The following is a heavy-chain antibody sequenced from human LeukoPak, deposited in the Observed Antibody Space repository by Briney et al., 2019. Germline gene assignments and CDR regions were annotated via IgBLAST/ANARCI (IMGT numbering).Heavy chain of an antibody. CDR3: ARVSGYSGYGFRYYFDH. J-gene: IGHJ4*02. CDR1: GFTFSSYW. Sequence: PGGSLRLSCAASGFTFSSYWMSWVRQAPGKGLEWVANIKQDGSEKYYVDSVKGRFTISRDNAKNSLYLQMNSLRAEDTAVYYCARVSGYSGYGFRYYFDHWGQGTLVTVSS. CDR2: IKQDGSEK. V-gene: IGHV3-7*03. D-gene: IGHD5-12*01.